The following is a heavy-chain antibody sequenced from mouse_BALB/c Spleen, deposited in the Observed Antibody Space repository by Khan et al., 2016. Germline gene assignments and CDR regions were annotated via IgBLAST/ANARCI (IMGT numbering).Heavy chain of an antibody. CDR2: IYYSGST. J-gene: IGHJ2*01. CDR1: GFSITSHYS. V-gene: IGHV3-1*02. Sequence: QLEESGPDLVKPSQSLSLTCTVTGFSITSHYSWHWIRHFPGNKLEWMGYIYYSGSTNYNPSLKSRISLTRDTSKNQFSLQLNSVTTEDTATDYCATSSSGYWYYFDYWGQGTTLTVSS. CDR3: ATSSSGYWYYFDY. D-gene: IGHD3-1*01.